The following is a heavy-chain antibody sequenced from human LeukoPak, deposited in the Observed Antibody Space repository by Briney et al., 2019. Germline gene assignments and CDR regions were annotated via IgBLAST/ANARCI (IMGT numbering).Heavy chain of an antibody. J-gene: IGHJ6*03. V-gene: IGHV3-53*01. D-gene: IGHD3-3*01. Sequence: GGSLRLSCAASGFTVSSNYMSWVRQAPGKGLEWVSVMYSGGSTYYADSVKGRFTISRDNAKNSLYLQMNSLRAEDTAVYYCAREGRDYDFWTFYYYYMDVWGKGTTVTVSS. CDR1: GFTVSSNY. CDR2: MYSGGST. CDR3: AREGRDYDFWTFYYYYMDV.